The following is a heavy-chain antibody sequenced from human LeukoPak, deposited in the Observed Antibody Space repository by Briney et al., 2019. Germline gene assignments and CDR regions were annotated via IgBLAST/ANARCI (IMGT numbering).Heavy chain of an antibody. J-gene: IGHJ6*03. D-gene: IGHD5-18*01. CDR3: ARAGYSYGDPYYYYYMDV. V-gene: IGHV4-4*07. CDR2: IYTSGST. Sequence: SETLSLTCTVSGVSISNYYWSWIRQPAGKGLEWIGRIYTSGSTNYNPSLKSRVTISVDTSKNQFSLKLSSVTAADTAVYYCARAGYSYGDPYYYYYMDVWGKGTTVTVSS. CDR1: GVSISNYY.